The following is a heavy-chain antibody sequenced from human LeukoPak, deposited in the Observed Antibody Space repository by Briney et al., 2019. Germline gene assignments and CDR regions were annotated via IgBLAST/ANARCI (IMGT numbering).Heavy chain of an antibody. CDR3: ATGPQLWRQDGWFDP. J-gene: IGHJ5*02. D-gene: IGHD5-24*01. V-gene: IGHV1-24*01. Sequence: GASVKVSCKVSGYTLTELSMHWVRQAPGKGLEWMGGFDPEDGETIYARKFQGRVTMTEGTSTDTAYMELSSLRSGDTAVYYCATGPQLWRQDGWFDPWGQGTLVTVSS. CDR2: FDPEDGET. CDR1: GYTLTELS.